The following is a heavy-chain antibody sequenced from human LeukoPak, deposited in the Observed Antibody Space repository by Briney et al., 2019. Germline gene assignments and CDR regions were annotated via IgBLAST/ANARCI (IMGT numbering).Heavy chain of an antibody. CDR3: TTVRVNDYIWGSYRYSYFDY. D-gene: IGHD3-16*02. V-gene: IGHV3-15*01. J-gene: IGHJ4*02. Sequence: PGGSLRLSCAASGFSVTNAWMSWVRQAPGKGLEWVGRVKSKTDGGTTDYAAPVKGRFIMSRDNSKNTLFLQMNSLKTDDTAVYYCTTVRVNDYIWGSYRYSYFDYWGQGTLVIVSS. CDR2: VKSKTDGGTT. CDR1: GFSVTNAW.